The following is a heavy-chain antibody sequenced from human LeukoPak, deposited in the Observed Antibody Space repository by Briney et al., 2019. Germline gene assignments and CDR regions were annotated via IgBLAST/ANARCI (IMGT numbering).Heavy chain of an antibody. Sequence: SETLSLTCTVPGGLINSYYWHWIRQSPGKGLEWIANIHNSDSHYNPSLGSRVLVSVDTSKNQLSLNVSSVTTADTAVYYCARGFFYSGKYDWLDPWGQGTRVTVSS. CDR1: GGLINSYY. V-gene: IGHV4-4*08. CDR2: IHNSDS. J-gene: IGHJ5*02. D-gene: IGHD1-26*01. CDR3: ARGFFYSGKYDWLDP.